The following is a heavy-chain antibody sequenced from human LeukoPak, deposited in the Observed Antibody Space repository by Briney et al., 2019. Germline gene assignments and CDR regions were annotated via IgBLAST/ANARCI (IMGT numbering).Heavy chain of an antibody. Sequence: PSETLSLTCTVSGGSISSYYWSWIRQPPGKGLEYIGYIYFSGSTNYNPSLKSRVTISVDTSNNQFSLKLSSVTAADTAVYYCARDGGKGWLWFDYWGQGTLVTVSS. CDR2: IYFSGST. CDR1: GGSISSYY. D-gene: IGHD3-9*01. V-gene: IGHV4-59*01. J-gene: IGHJ4*02. CDR3: ARDGGKGWLWFDY.